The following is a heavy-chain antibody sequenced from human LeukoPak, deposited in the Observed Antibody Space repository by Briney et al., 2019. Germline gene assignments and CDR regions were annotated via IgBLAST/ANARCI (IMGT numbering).Heavy chain of an antibody. J-gene: IGHJ4*02. CDR1: GFTFSSYS. CDR3: ARDRYLGRTYYDFWSGLYFDY. D-gene: IGHD3-3*01. CDR2: ISSSSSYI. Sequence: GGSLRLSCAASGFTFSSYSMNWVRQAPGKGLEWVSSISSSSSYIYYADSVKGRFTISRDNAKNSLYLQMNSLRAEDTAVYYCARDRYLGRTYYDFWSGLYFDYWGQGTLVTVSS. V-gene: IGHV3-21*01.